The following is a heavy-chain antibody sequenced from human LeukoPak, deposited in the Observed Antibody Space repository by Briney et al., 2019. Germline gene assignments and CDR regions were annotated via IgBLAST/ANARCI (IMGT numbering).Heavy chain of an antibody. V-gene: IGHV3-23*01. J-gene: IGHJ5*02. D-gene: IGHD3-10*01. CDR1: GFTFSSYA. Sequence: GRSLRLSCAASGFTFSSYAMSWVRQAPGKGLEWASAISGSGGSTYYADSVKGRFTISRDNSKNTLYLQMNSLRAEDTAVYYCAKDRGSGSYYHWFDPWGQGTLVTVSS. CDR2: ISGSGGST. CDR3: AKDRGSGSYYHWFDP.